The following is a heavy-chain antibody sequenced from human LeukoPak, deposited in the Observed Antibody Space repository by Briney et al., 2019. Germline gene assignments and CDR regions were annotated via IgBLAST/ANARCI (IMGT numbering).Heavy chain of an antibody. Sequence: ASVKVSYKASGDTFTDYYIHWVRQAPGQGLEWMGWINPAGGGTNYAQKFQGRVSMTGDTSTSTAYMELSRLRSDDTAVYYCTVYDILTGYSLDWGQGTLVTVSS. J-gene: IGHJ4*02. CDR1: GDTFTDYY. CDR3: TVYDILTGYSLD. CDR2: INPAGGGT. V-gene: IGHV1-2*02. D-gene: IGHD3-9*01.